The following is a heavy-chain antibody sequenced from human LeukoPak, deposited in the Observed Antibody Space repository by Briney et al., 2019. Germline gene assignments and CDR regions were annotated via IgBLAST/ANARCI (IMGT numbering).Heavy chain of an antibody. V-gene: IGHV3-66*04. J-gene: IGHJ5*02. CDR3: ARHSGPGSYNWFDP. Sequence: GGSLRLSCAASGFTFSSYSMNWVRQAPGKGLEWVSVIYSGGSTYYADSVKGRFTISRDTSKNTLYLQMNSLRAEDTAVYYCARHSGPGSYNWFDPWGQGTLVTVSS. CDR1: GFTFSSYS. D-gene: IGHD3-10*01. CDR2: IYSGGST.